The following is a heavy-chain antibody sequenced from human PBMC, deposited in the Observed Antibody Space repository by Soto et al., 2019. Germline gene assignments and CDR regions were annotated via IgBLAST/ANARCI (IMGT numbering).Heavy chain of an antibody. CDR3: ARETLYDFWSGYSHYFDY. V-gene: IGHV1-46*03. D-gene: IGHD3-3*01. CDR1: GYTFTSYY. CDR2: INPSGGST. J-gene: IGHJ4*02. Sequence: ASVKVSCKASGYTFTSYYMHWVRQAPGQGLEWMGIINPSGGSTSYAQKFQGRVTMTRDTSTSTVYMELSSLRSEDTAVYYCARETLYDFWSGYSHYFDYWGQGPLVTVSS.